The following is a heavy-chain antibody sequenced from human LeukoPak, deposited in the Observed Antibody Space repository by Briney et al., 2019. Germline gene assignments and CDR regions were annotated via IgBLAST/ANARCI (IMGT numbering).Heavy chain of an antibody. CDR1: GFTFSSYA. V-gene: IGHV3-23*01. Sequence: GGSPRLSCAASGFTFSSYAMSWVRQAPGKGLEWVSAISGSGGSTYYADSVKGRFTISRDNSKNTLYLQMNSLRAEDTAVYYCAKAPGSSGSGDYWGRGTLVTVSS. J-gene: IGHJ4*02. CDR3: AKAPGSSGSGDY. D-gene: IGHD3-10*01. CDR2: ISGSGGST.